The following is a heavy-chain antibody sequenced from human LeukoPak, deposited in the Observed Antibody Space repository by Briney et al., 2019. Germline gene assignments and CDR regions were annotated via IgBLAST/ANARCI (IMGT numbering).Heavy chain of an antibody. Sequence: PSETLSLTCTVSGGSISSYYWSWIRQPPGKGLEWIGYIYYSGSTNYNPSLKSRVTISVDTSKNQFSLKLSSVTAADTAVYYCARGQYYDSSGYYYYMGFDYWGQGTLVTVSS. J-gene: IGHJ4*02. CDR3: ARGQYYDSSGYYYYMGFDY. D-gene: IGHD3-22*01. CDR2: IYYSGST. V-gene: IGHV4-59*01. CDR1: GGSISSYY.